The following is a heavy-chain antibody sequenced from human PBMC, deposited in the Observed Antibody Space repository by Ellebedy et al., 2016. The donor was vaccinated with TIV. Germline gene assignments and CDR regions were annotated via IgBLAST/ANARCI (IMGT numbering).Heavy chain of an antibody. CDR1: EFTFTSYA. CDR2: ISGDSESV. V-gene: IGHV3-23*01. CDR3: ASDSRVKVPEYLDY. D-gene: IGHD2/OR15-2a*01. Sequence: GESLKISCVASEFTFTSYAMGWVRQAPGKGLEWVSAISGDSESVYYTDSVQGRFTISRDNSKNTVFLQANGLRADDTAISYCASDSRVKVPEYLDYWGQGTLVTVSS. J-gene: IGHJ4*02.